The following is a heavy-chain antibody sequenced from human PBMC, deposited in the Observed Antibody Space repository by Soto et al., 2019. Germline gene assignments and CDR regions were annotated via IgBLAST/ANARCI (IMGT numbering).Heavy chain of an antibody. D-gene: IGHD3-10*01. J-gene: IGHJ6*02. V-gene: IGHV4-30-2*01. CDR1: DGSINSGGYS. CDR2: IYPSGIT. CDR3: VSDRGGGSVNSYKSEGMDV. Sequence: RSLALSVADGSINSGGYSWDWIRQPPGNPLEGIGYIYPSGITSHNPSLKSRVTISVEMSKSQFSLELTSVSGADTAVYYCVSDRGGGSVNSYKSEGMDVWGHGTAVSVSS.